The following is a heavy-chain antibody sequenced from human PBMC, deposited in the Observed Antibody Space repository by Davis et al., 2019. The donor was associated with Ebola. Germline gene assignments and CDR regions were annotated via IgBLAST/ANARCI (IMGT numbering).Heavy chain of an antibody. CDR2: IKQTGRLI. CDR1: GGTLTSEW. CDR3: ATLLGTSTTFDN. V-gene: IGHV3-7*01. Sequence: GESLKIPCTTSGGTLTSEWMSWVRQAPGKGLEWVTNIKQTGRLIYYLESVRGRFPVSRDYAKNSLFLQMDGLRAADTAVYYCATLLGTSTTFDNWGQGTLVTVSS. J-gene: IGHJ4*02. D-gene: IGHD1-1*01.